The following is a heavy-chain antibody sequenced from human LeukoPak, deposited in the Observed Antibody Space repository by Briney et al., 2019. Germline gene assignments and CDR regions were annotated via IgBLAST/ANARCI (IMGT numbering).Heavy chain of an antibody. J-gene: IGHJ4*02. V-gene: IGHV3-7*01. CDR1: GFTFSSYW. CDR2: IKQDGSEK. D-gene: IGHD6-19*01. CDR3: AREGGSGWLTSFFDY. Sequence: PGGSLRLSCAASGFTFSSYWVSLVRQAPGKGLEWVANIKQDGSEKYYVDSVKGRFTISRDNAKNSLYLQMNSLRAEDTAVYYCAREGGSGWLTSFFDYWGQGTLVTVSS.